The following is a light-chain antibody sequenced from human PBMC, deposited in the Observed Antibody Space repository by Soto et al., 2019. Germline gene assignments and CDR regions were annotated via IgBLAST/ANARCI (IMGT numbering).Light chain of an antibody. CDR2: WAS. V-gene: IGKV4-1*01. CDR3: QQSYSTPRT. CDR1: QSVLYSSNKKNY. J-gene: IGKJ1*01. Sequence: DIVMTQSPDSLAVSLGERATINCKSSQSVLYSSNKKNYLAWYQQKSGQSPKVLIYWASTRESGVPDRFSGSGSGTDFNLTISSLQAEDAAVYYCQQSYSTPRTFGQGTKGEIK.